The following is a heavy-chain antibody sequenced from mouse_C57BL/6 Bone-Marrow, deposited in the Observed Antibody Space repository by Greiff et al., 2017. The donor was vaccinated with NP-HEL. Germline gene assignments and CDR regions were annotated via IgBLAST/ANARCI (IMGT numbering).Heavy chain of an antibody. J-gene: IGHJ3*01. CDR3: ASPYDYDVAWFAY. D-gene: IGHD2-4*01. CDR1: GFTFSSYG. CDR2: ISSGGSYT. V-gene: IGHV5-6*01. Sequence: EVQLVESGGDLVKPGGSLKLSCAASGFTFSSYGMSWVRQTPDKRLEWVATISSGGSYTYYPDSVKGRFTISRDNAKNTLYLQMSSLKSEDTAMYYCASPYDYDVAWFAYCGRGTLVTVSA.